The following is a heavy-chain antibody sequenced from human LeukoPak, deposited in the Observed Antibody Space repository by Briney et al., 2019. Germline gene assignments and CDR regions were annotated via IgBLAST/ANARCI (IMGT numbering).Heavy chain of an antibody. CDR3: TADLGTTSLQDYYYYMDV. J-gene: IGHJ6*03. CDR1: GFTFSSAW. Sequence: PGGSLRLSCAASGFTFSSAWMSWVRQAPGKGLEWVSRIKSKTDGATTDYTAPVKGRFTISRDDSKNTLYLQMNSLKTEDTAVYYCTADLGTTSLQDYYYYMDVWGDGTTVTVPS. D-gene: IGHD1-7*01. V-gene: IGHV3-15*01. CDR2: IKSKTDGATT.